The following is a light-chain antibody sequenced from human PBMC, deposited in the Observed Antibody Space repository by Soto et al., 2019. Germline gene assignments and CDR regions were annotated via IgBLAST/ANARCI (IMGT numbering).Light chain of an antibody. CDR2: ANS. V-gene: IGLV1-40*01. CDR1: RSNIGAGYG. J-gene: IGLJ2*01. Sequence: QLVLTQPPSLSGAPGQRVTISCTGTRSNIGAGYGVHWYQQLPGSAPRLLIYANSHRPSGVPDRFSGSKSATSASLAITDLQAEDEANYYCATWDSGLSKLLFGGGTKLTVL. CDR3: ATWDSGLSKLL.